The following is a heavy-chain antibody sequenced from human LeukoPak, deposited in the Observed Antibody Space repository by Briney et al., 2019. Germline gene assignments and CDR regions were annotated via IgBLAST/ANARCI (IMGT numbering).Heavy chain of an antibody. J-gene: IGHJ5*02. CDR3: ARGPAATRGKWFDP. D-gene: IGHD2-15*01. Sequence: ASVKVSCKASGYTFTSYGISWVRQAPGQGLEWMGIINPSGGSTSYAQKFQGRVTMTRDTSISTAYMELSSLRSEDTAVYYCARGPAATRGKWFDPWGQGTLVTVSS. V-gene: IGHV1-46*01. CDR1: GYTFTSYG. CDR2: INPSGGST.